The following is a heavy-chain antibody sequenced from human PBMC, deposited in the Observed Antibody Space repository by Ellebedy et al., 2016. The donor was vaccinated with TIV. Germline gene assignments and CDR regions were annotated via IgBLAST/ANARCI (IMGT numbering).Heavy chain of an antibody. CDR2: IYYSGST. Sequence: MPSETLSLTCTVSGGSISSSSYYWGWIRQPPGKGLEWIGSIYYSGSTYYNPSLKSRVTISVDTSKNQFSLKLSSVTAADTAVYYCARQQQGGSLAVFDYWGQGTLVTVSS. CDR1: GGSISSSSYY. D-gene: IGHD6-13*01. V-gene: IGHV4-39*01. J-gene: IGHJ4*02. CDR3: ARQQQGGSLAVFDY.